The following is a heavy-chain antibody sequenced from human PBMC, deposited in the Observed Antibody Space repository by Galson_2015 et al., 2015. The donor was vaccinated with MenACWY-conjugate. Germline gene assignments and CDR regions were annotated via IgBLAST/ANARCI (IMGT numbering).Heavy chain of an antibody. CDR3: VRVGPDGYASFDY. D-gene: IGHD5-24*01. V-gene: IGHV3-72*01. CDR1: GFTVSDHY. CDR2: TRNKGGGTYTT. Sequence: SLRLSCAASGFTVSDHYMDWVRQAPGKGLEWVGRTRNKGGGTYTTDYAASVKGRFTMSRDDSKRSLYLQMNSLKTEVTAMYYCVRVGPDGYASFDYWGQGTLVTVSS. J-gene: IGHJ4*02.